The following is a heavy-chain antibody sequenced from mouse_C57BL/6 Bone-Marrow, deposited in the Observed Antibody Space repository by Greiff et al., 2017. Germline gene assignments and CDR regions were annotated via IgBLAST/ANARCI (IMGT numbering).Heavy chain of an antibody. CDR1: GYTFTNYW. V-gene: IGHV1-63*01. CDR3: ARYYYGSSYGRYFDY. Sequence: QVQLQQSGAELVRPGTSVKMSCKASGYTFTNYWIGWAKQRPGHGLEWIGDIYPGGGYTNYNEKFKGKATLTADKSSSTAYMQFSSLTSEYSAIYYCARYYYGSSYGRYFDYWGQGTTLTVSS. J-gene: IGHJ2*01. CDR2: IYPGGGYT. D-gene: IGHD1-1*01.